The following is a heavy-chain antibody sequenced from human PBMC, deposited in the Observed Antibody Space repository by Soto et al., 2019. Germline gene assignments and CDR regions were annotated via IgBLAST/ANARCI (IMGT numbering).Heavy chain of an antibody. CDR3: TRGLPSHFGYDS. J-gene: IGHJ4*02. V-gene: IGHV1-3*01. Sequence: ASVKVSCKASGYTFTSYAMHWVRQAPGQRLEWMGWINAGNGNTKYSQKFQGRVTISLDASKKQVSLRLTSATAADTAVYYCTRGLPSHFGYDSWGQGTLVTVSS. CDR1: GYTFTSYA. D-gene: IGHD3-10*01. CDR2: INAGNGNT.